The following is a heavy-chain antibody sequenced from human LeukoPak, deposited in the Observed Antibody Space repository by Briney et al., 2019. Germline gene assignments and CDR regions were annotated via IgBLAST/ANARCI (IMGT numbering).Heavy chain of an antibody. CDR3: TTEGSLSSGYLVPVYYGMDV. J-gene: IGHJ6*02. Sequence: GGFLRLSCAASGFTFSNAWMSWVRQAPGKGLEWVGRIKSKTDGGTTDCAAPVKGRFTISRDDSKNTLYLQMNSLKTEDTAVYYCTTEGSLSSGYLVPVYYGMDVWGQGTTVTVSS. CDR1: GFTFSNAW. D-gene: IGHD3-22*01. CDR2: IKSKTDGGTT. V-gene: IGHV3-15*01.